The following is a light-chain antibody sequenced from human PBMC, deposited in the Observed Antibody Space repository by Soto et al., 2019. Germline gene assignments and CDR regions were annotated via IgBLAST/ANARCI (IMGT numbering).Light chain of an antibody. J-gene: IGLJ3*02. CDR2: EVS. CDR1: SSDVGGYNY. Sequence: QSVLTQPASVSGSPGQSITISCTGTSSDVGGYNYVSWYQQHPGKAPKLMIYEVSDRPSGISNRFSGSKSGNTASLTISGLQAEDDADYYCMQPLQSWTFGQGTK. V-gene: IGLV2-14*01. CDR3: MQPLQSWT.